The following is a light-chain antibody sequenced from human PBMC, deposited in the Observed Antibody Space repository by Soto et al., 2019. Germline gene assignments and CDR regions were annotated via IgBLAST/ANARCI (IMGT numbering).Light chain of an antibody. J-gene: IGLJ2*01. CDR3: QSYDRSLSSPI. CDR2: GNI. CDR1: SSNIGAGYD. V-gene: IGLV1-40*01. Sequence: QSALTQPPSVSGAPGQRVTISCTGSSSNIGAGYDVHWYQQLPGTAPKLLIYGNINRPSGVPDRFSGSKSGTSASLAITGLQADDEADYYCQSYDRSLSSPIFGGGTQLTVL.